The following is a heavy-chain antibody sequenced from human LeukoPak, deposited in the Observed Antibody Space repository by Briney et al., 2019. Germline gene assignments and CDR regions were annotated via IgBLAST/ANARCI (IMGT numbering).Heavy chain of an antibody. D-gene: IGHD2-2*01. CDR1: GFTFSSYG. J-gene: IGHJ6*02. CDR3: ARGAIVPDYYYYGMDV. CDR2: IWYDGSNK. V-gene: IGHV3-33*01. Sequence: GGSLRLSCAASGFTFSSYGMHWVRQAPGKGLEWVAVIWYDGSNKYYAGSVKGRFTISRDNSKNTLYLQMNSLRAEDTAVYYCARGAIVPDYYYYGMDVWGQGTTVTVSS.